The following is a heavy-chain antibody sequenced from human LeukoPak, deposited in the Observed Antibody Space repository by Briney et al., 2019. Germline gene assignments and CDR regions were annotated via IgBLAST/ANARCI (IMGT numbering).Heavy chain of an antibody. V-gene: IGHV4-59*11. Sequence: SETLSLTCTVSGGSISSHYWSWIRQPPGKGLEWIGSIYYSGSTYYNPSLKSRVTISVDTSKNQFSLKLSSVTAADTAVYYCARVVVPAAIQGRGDWFDPWGQGTLVTVSS. CDR1: GGSISSHY. D-gene: IGHD2-2*02. J-gene: IGHJ5*02. CDR3: ARVVVPAAIQGRGDWFDP. CDR2: IYYSGST.